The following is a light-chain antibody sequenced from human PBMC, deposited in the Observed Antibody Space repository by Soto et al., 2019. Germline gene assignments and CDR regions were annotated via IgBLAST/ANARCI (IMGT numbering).Light chain of an antibody. V-gene: IGKV1-5*03. CDR1: QSISSW. CDR2: KAS. Sequence: DIQMTRSPSTLSASAGDRVTITCRASQSISSWLAWYQQKPGKAPKLLIYKASSLESGVPSRFSGSGSGTEFTLTISSLQPDDFATYYCQQYNSYSRTFGQGTKVEIK. J-gene: IGKJ1*01. CDR3: QQYNSYSRT.